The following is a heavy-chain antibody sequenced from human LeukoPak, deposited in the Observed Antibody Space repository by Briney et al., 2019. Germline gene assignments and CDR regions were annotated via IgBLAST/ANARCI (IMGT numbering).Heavy chain of an antibody. Sequence: SETLCLTCTVSGGSMSSGGYYWSWIRQHPGKGLEWIGYIYYSGSTYYNPSLKSRVTISVDTSKNQFSLKLSSVTAADTAVYYCARDVAGRYYYEGFDYWGQGTLVTVSS. CDR2: IYYSGST. D-gene: IGHD3-22*01. CDR3: ARDVAGRYYYEGFDY. V-gene: IGHV4-31*03. J-gene: IGHJ4*02. CDR1: GGSMSSGGYY.